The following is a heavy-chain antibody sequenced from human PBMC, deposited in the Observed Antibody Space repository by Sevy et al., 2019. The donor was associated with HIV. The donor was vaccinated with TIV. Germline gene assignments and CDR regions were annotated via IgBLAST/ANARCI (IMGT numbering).Heavy chain of an antibody. V-gene: IGHV4-59*08. Sequence: SETLFLTCTVSGGSITSLYWNWIRQPPGKGLEWIANIYYNGHINYNPSLKSRVTLSLDPSKNQFSLRLSSVTAADTAMYYCAGENAWGRGYSWGQGTLVTVSS. CDR1: GGSITSLY. D-gene: IGHD1-26*01. CDR3: AGENAWGRGYS. CDR2: IYYNGHI. J-gene: IGHJ4*02.